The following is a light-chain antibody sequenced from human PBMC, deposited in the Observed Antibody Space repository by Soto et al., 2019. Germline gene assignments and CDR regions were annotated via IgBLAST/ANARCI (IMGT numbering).Light chain of an antibody. CDR2: GAS. Sequence: DIEMTQSPNSLSASLRDRVTITCRASENIVTHLNWYQQRPGKAPKVLIYGASNLQPGVPSRFSGSGSGTDFILTISSLQPEDFESYYCQQTYRTPLPFGAGTKVDIK. CDR3: QQTYRTPLP. V-gene: IGKV1-39*01. J-gene: IGKJ4*01. CDR1: ENIVTH.